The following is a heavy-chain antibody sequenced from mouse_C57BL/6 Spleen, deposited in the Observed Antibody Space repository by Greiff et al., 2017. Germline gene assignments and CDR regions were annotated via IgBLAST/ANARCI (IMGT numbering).Heavy chain of an antibody. Sequence: EVQLQQSGTVLARPGASVKMSCKTSGYTFTSYWMHWVKQRPGQGLEWIGAIYPGNSDTSYNQKFKGKAKLTAVTSASTASMALSSLRNADSAVYNCSPMVTEGPWFAYWGQETLVTVSA. CDR2: IYPGNSDT. J-gene: IGHJ3*01. CDR1: GYTFTSYW. V-gene: IGHV1-5*01. D-gene: IGHD2-2*01. CDR3: SPMVTEGPWFAY.